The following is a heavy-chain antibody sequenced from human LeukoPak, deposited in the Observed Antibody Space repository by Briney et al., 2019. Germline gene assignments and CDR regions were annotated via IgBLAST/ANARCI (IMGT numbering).Heavy chain of an antibody. V-gene: IGHV4-34*01. CDR1: GGSFSGYY. CDR3: AGYSSSSGFDY. Sequence: SETLSLTCAVYGGSFSGYYWSWIRQPPGKGLEWIGEINHSGSTNYNPSLKSRVTISVDTSKNQFSLKLSSVTAADTAVYYCAGYSSSSGFDYWGQGTLVTVSS. D-gene: IGHD6-6*01. CDR2: INHSGST. J-gene: IGHJ4*02.